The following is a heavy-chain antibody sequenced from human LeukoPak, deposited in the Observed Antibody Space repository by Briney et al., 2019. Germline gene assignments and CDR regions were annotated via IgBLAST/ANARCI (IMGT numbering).Heavy chain of an antibody. D-gene: IGHD2-2*01. CDR2: INPNSGGT. Sequence: GASVKVSCKASGYTFTGYYVHWVRQAPGQGLEWMGWINPNSGGTNYAQKFQGRVTMTRDTSISTAYMELSRLRSDDTAVYYCARSGCSSTSCYDYFDYWGQGTLVTVSS. CDR1: GYTFTGYY. CDR3: ARSGCSSTSCYDYFDY. V-gene: IGHV1-2*02. J-gene: IGHJ4*02.